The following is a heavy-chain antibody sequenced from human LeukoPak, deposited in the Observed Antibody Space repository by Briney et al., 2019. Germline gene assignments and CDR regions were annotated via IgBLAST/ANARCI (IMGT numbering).Heavy chain of an antibody. CDR3: AKDRTQLGPYYFDY. Sequence: GGSLRLSCAASGFSFSSYWMHWVRQAPGKGLVWVSLIYTDGTTTTYADSVKGRFTISRDNAKSTLYLQMNSLRAEDTAVYYCAKDRTQLGPYYFDYWGQGTLVTVSS. CDR2: IYTDGTTT. V-gene: IGHV3-74*01. CDR1: GFSFSSYW. J-gene: IGHJ4*02. D-gene: IGHD6-13*01.